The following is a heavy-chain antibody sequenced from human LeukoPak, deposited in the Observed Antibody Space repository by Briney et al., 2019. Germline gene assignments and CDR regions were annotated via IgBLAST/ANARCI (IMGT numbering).Heavy chain of an antibody. CDR3: ARHSDSNKWHSWFDP. CDR2: IYYSGIS. D-gene: IGHD3-22*01. V-gene: IGHV4-59*08. Sequence: SETLSLTCIVSGDSISSYSWSWIRQPPGKGLEWIAYIYYSGISNYNPSLKGRVTISIDTSKNQFSLRLRSVTATDTAVYYCARHSDSNKWHSWFDPWGQGTLVTVSS. CDR1: GDSISSYS. J-gene: IGHJ5*02.